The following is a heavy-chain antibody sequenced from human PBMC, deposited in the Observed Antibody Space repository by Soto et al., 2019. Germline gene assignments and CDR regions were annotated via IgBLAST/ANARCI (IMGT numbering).Heavy chain of an antibody. J-gene: IGHJ4*02. D-gene: IGHD3-3*01. V-gene: IGHV3-23*01. CDR3: AKDETRFGVVIRWFDY. CDR2: ISGSGGST. Sequence: SLRLSCAASGFTFSSYAMSWVRQAPGKGLEWVSAISGSGGSTYYADSVKGRFTISRDNSKNTLYLQMNSLRAEDTAVYYCAKDETRFGVVIRWFDYWGQGTLVTVSS. CDR1: GFTFSSYA.